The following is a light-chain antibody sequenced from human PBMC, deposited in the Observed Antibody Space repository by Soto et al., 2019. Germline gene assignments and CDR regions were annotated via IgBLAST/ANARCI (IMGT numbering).Light chain of an antibody. Sequence: VLPQSPGTPSFSPGERATLSCRASQSVSSSYLAWYQQTPDQAPRLIIYGASSRATGIPDRFSGSGSVTGFSLTISRMEREDFAVYYCQQYGSSPRTFGQGPTVEIK. CDR3: QQYGSSPRT. V-gene: IGKV3-20*01. CDR2: GAS. J-gene: IGKJ1*01. CDR1: QSVSSSY.